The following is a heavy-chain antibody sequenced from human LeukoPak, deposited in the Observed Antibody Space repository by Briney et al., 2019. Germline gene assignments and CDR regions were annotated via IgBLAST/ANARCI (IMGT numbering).Heavy chain of an antibody. CDR3: ARVEGDYYGSGSYPSYDY. Sequence: SETLSLACTVSGGSISSGGYYWSWIRQHPGKGLEWIGYIYYSGSTYYNPSLKSRVTISVDTSKNQFSLKLSSVTAADTAVYYCARVEGDYYGSGSYPSYDYWGQGTLVTVSS. J-gene: IGHJ4*02. V-gene: IGHV4-31*03. CDR2: IYYSGST. D-gene: IGHD3-10*01. CDR1: GGSISSGGYY.